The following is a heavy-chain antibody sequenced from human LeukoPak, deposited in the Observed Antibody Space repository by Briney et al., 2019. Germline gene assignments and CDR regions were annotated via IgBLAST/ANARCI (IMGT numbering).Heavy chain of an antibody. CDR3: ARISKGGYKSGRRDPPYYFDY. D-gene: IGHD5-18*01. J-gene: IGHJ4*02. CDR1: EFTFSTYW. Sequence: GGSLRLSCAASEFTFSTYWMSWVRQAPGKGLEWVANIKQDGSEKYYVDSVRGRFAISRDNAKNSLYLQMNSLRAEDTAVYYCARISKGGYKSGRRDPPYYFDYWGQGTLVPVSS. V-gene: IGHV3-7*03. CDR2: IKQDGSEK.